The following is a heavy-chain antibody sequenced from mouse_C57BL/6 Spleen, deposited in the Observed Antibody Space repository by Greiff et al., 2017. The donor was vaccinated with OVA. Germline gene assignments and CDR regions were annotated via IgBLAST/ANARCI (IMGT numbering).Heavy chain of an antibody. CDR1: GYTFTDYE. CDR2: IDPETGGT. J-gene: IGHJ2*01. D-gene: IGHD4-1*01. CDR3: TRLTGTGYFDY. Sequence: VQLQQSGAELVRPGASVTLSCKASGYTFTDYEMHWVKQTPVHGLEWIGAIDPETGGTAYNQKFKGKAILTADKSSSTAYMELRSLTSEDSAVYYCTRLTGTGYFDYWGQGTTLTVSS. V-gene: IGHV1-15*01.